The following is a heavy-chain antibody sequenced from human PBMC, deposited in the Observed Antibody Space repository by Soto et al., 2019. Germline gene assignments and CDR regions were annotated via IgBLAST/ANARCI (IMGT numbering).Heavy chain of an antibody. Sequence: ASVKVSCKASGYTFTSYGISWVRQAPGRGLEWMGWISAYNGNTNYAQKLQGRVTMTTDTSTSTAYMELRSLRSDDTAVYYCARDRDEIYYDSSGPGYWGQGTLVTVSS. V-gene: IGHV1-18*01. CDR1: GYTFTSYG. CDR2: ISAYNGNT. J-gene: IGHJ4*02. D-gene: IGHD3-22*01. CDR3: ARDRDEIYYDSSGPGY.